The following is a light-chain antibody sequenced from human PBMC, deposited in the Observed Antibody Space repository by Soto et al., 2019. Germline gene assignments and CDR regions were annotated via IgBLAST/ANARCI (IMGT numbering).Light chain of an antibody. CDR1: ETITRY. J-gene: IGKJ1*01. CDR2: GAS. V-gene: IGKV1-39*01. Sequence: DIQMTQSPSSLSASVGETVIISCRASETITRYLNWYQSKPGKAPRLLISGASSLQSGVPSRFSGSYSGTDFTLTISSLQAEDVAVYYCQQYYYTPPVTFGQGTKVEIK. CDR3: QQYYYTPPVT.